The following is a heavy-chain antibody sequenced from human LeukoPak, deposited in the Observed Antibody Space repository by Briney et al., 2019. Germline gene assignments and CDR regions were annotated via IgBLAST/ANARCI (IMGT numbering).Heavy chain of an antibody. V-gene: IGHV3-30*18. CDR3: AKDHIVGVLWFGEFYGMDV. Sequence: GRSLRLSCAASGFTFSSYGMHWVRQAPGKGLEWVAVKSYDGSNKYYADSVKGRFTISRDNSKNTLYLQMNSLRAEDTAVYYCAKDHIVGVLWFGEFYGMDVWGQGTTVTVSS. J-gene: IGHJ6*02. D-gene: IGHD3-10*01. CDR1: GFTFSSYG. CDR2: KSYDGSNK.